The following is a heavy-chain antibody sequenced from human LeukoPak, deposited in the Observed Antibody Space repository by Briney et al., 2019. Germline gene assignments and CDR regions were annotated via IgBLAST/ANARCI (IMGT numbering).Heavy chain of an antibody. Sequence: GGSLRLSCAASGFTFSSYWMHWVRQAPGKGLVWVSRIDSYGSTTRYADSVKGRFTISRDNAKNTLYLQMNGLGAEDTAVYYCAKAWGYYGSRSLQYYFDYWGQGTLVTVSS. D-gene: IGHD3-10*01. CDR1: GFTFSSYW. CDR2: IDSYGSTT. V-gene: IGHV3-74*01. J-gene: IGHJ4*02. CDR3: AKAWGYYGSRSLQYYFDY.